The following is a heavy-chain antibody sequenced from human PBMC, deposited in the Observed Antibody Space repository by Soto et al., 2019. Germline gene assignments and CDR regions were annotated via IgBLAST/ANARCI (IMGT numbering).Heavy chain of an antibody. V-gene: IGHV2-5*02. CDR1: GFSLSTSGVG. CDR3: AHTPPVGPAAMDTAMVIGDYFDY. J-gene: IGHJ4*02. Sequence: SGPTLVNPTQTLTLTCTFSGFSLSTSGVGVGWIRQPPGKALEWLALIYWDDDKRYSPSLKSRLTITKDTSKNQAVLTMTNMEPVDTATYYCAHTPPVGPAAMDTAMVIGDYFDYWGQGTLVTVSS. D-gene: IGHD5-18*01. CDR2: IYWDDDK.